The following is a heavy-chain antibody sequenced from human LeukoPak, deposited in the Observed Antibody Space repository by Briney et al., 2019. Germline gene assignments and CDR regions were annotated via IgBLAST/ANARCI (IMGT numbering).Heavy chain of an antibody. CDR1: GFTFSSYG. D-gene: IGHD2-2*01. CDR2: IWYDGSNK. J-gene: IGHJ4*02. V-gene: IGHV3-33*01. Sequence: GGSLRLSCAASGFTFSSYGMHWVRQAPGKGLEWAAVIWYDGSNKYYADSVKGRFTISRDNSKNTLYLQMNSLRAEDTAVYYCARGDIVVVPAALDYWGQGTLVTVSS. CDR3: ARGDIVVVPAALDY.